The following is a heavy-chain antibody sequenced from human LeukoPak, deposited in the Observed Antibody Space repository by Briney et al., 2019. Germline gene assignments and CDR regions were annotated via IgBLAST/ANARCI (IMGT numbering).Heavy chain of an antibody. V-gene: IGHV3-11*01. CDR2: ISSSGGTT. CDR1: GFTFSDYY. CDR3: GRDGAEGGNWGALDI. Sequence: PGGSLRLSCAASGFTFSDYYMSWIRQAPGKGLEWISQISSSGGTTYYTDSVQGLFTISRDNANNSLFLQMSSLRDEDTAVYYWGRDGAEGGNWGALDIWGKGTRVTVSS. D-gene: IGHD2-21*01. J-gene: IGHJ3*02.